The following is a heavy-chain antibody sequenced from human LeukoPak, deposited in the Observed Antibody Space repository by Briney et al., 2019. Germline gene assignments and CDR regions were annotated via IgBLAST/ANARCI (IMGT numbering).Heavy chain of an antibody. J-gene: IGHJ4*02. CDR2: IKQDGSEK. Sequence: PGGSLRPSCAASGFTFSSYWMSWVRQAPGKGLEWVANIKQDGSEKYYVDSVKGRFTISRDNAKNSLYLQMNSLRAEDTAVYYCARDPESTYDSSGQSDYWGQGTLVTVSS. D-gene: IGHD3-22*01. V-gene: IGHV3-7*01. CDR3: ARDPESTYDSSGQSDY. CDR1: GFTFSSYW.